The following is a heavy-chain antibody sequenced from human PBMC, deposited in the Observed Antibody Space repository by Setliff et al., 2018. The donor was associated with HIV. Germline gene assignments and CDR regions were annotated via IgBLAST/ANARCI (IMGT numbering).Heavy chain of an antibody. CDR3: ARGIPLWFDP. CDR1: GYKFTSYY. V-gene: IGHV1-46*01. Sequence: GASVKVSCKASGYKFTSYYIHWVRQAPGQGLEWMGIINPSIVSTTYAEKFQGRVAMTRDTSTGTVYMELSSLRSEDTAVYYCARGIPLWFDPWGQGTLVTVSS. CDR2: INPSIVST. J-gene: IGHJ5*02. D-gene: IGHD2-21*01.